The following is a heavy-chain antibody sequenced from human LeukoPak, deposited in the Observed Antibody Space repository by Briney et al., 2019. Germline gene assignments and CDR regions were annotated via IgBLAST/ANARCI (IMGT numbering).Heavy chain of an antibody. CDR1: GFTFSSYA. CDR3: ARDTGAVGYFDY. D-gene: IGHD4-23*01. J-gene: IGHJ4*02. V-gene: IGHV3-23*01. CDR2: ISGSGGST. Sequence: GGSLRLSCAASGFTFSSYAMSWVRQAPRKGLEWVTAISGSGGSTYYADSVKGRFTISRDDSKSTLYLQMNSLRAEDTAVYYCARDTGAVGYFDYWGQGTLVTVSS.